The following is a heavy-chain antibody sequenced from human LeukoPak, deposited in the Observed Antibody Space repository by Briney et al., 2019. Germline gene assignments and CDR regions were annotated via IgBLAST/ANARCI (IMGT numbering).Heavy chain of an antibody. V-gene: IGHV4-39*07. CDR3: ASRGGVDTAMAPGGYFDL. CDR2: IYYSGST. J-gene: IGHJ2*01. CDR1: GGSISSSSYY. Sequence: SETLSLTCTVSGGSISSSSYYWGWIRQPPGKGLEWIGSIYYSGSTYHNPSLKSRVTISVDTSKNQFSLKLSSVTAADTAVYYCASRGGVDTAMAPGGYFDLWGRGTLVTVSS. D-gene: IGHD5-18*01.